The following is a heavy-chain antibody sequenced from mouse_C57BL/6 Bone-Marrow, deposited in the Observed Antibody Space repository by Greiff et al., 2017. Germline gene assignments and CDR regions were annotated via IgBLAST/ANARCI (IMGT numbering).Heavy chain of an antibody. CDR2: IRLKSDNYAT. CDR3: TPYYYGSSRYFDV. J-gene: IGHJ1*03. Sequence: EVKVEESGGGLVQPGGSMKLSCVASGFTFSNYWMNWVRQSPEKGLEWVAQIRLKSDNYATHYAESVKGRFTISRDDSKSSVYLQMNNLRAEDTGIYYCTPYYYGSSRYFDVWGTGTTVTVSS. V-gene: IGHV6-3*01. D-gene: IGHD1-1*01. CDR1: GFTFSNYW.